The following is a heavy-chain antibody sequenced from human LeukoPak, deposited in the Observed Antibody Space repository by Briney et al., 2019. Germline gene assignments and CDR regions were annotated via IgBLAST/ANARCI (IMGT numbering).Heavy chain of an antibody. V-gene: IGHV1-8*01. J-gene: IGHJ5*02. D-gene: IGHD6-13*01. Sequence: ASVKVSCKASGYTFTSYDTNWVRQATGQGLEWMGWMNPNSGNTGYAQKFQGRVTMTRNTSISTAYMELSSLRSEDTAVYYCARGTLSSSWYNGYNWFDPWGQGTLVTVSS. CDR3: ARGTLSSSWYNGYNWFDP. CDR2: MNPNSGNT. CDR1: GYTFTSYD.